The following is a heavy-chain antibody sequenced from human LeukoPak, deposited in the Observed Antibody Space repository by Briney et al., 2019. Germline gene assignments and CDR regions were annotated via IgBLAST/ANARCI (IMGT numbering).Heavy chain of an antibody. CDR2: IYPRDGST. Sequence: VKVSCKASGYTFTSYGISWVRQAPGQGLEWMGMIYPRDGSTSYAQKFQGRVTVTRDTSTSTVHMELSGLRSEDTAVYYCARDQEGFDYWGQGTLVTVSS. V-gene: IGHV1-46*01. CDR3: ARDQEGFDY. J-gene: IGHJ4*02. CDR1: GYTFTSYG.